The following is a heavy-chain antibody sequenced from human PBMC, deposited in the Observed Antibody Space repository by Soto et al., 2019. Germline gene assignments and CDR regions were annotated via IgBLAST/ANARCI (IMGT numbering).Heavy chain of an antibody. CDR2: IIPIFGTA. Sequence: SVKVSCKASGGTFSSYAISWVRQAPGQGLEWMGGIIPIFGTANYAQKFQGRVTITADESTSTAYMELSSLRSEDTAVYYCARSGIVVVPAAKLYGMDVWGQGTTVTVS. CDR1: GGTFSSYA. D-gene: IGHD2-2*01. V-gene: IGHV1-69*13. J-gene: IGHJ6*02. CDR3: ARSGIVVVPAAKLYGMDV.